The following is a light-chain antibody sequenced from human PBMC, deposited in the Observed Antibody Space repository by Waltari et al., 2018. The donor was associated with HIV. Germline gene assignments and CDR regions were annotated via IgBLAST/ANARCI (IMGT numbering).Light chain of an antibody. Sequence: QSALPQPASVAGSPGQSITIPCTGTSSDVGGYNYVSWYHQHPGKAPILMIYAVSNRPSGVSNRFSGSKSGNTASLTISGLQAEDEADYYCSSYTSSRSYVFGTGTRVTV. CDR1: SSDVGGYNY. J-gene: IGLJ1*01. CDR3: SSYTSSRSYV. CDR2: AVS. V-gene: IGLV2-14*03.